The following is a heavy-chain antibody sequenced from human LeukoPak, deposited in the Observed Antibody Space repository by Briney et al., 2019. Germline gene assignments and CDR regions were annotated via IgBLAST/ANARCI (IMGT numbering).Heavy chain of an antibody. D-gene: IGHD3-16*02. CDR3: ARDSDDYVWGSYRHTYYFDY. Sequence: TGGSLRLSCAASGFTFSSYSMNWVRQAPGKGLEWVSYISSSSSTIYYADSVKGRFTISRDNAKNSLYLQMNSLRAEDTAVYYCARDSDDYVWGSYRHTYYFDYWGQGALVTVSS. CDR1: GFTFSSYS. V-gene: IGHV3-48*04. CDR2: ISSSSSTI. J-gene: IGHJ4*02.